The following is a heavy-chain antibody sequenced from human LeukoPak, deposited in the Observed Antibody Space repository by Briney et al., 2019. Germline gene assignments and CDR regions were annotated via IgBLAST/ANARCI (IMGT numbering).Heavy chain of an antibody. D-gene: IGHD5-18*01. CDR3: ARDHRGKQLWLTRPDEFDAFDI. CDR2: INPSAGST. CDR1: GYTFTNFG. Sequence: ASVKVSCNTSGYTFTNFGLTWVRQAPGQGLEWRGIINPSAGSTSYAQRFQGRITVTRDTSTSTVYMELRSLRPEDTAVYYCARDHRGKQLWLTRPDEFDAFDIWGQGTMVTVSS. J-gene: IGHJ3*02. V-gene: IGHV1-46*01.